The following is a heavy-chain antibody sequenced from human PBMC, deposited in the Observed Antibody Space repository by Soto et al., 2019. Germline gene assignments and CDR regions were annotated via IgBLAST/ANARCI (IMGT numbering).Heavy chain of an antibody. J-gene: IGHJ4*02. CDR3: ARQAAAGNPGDY. CDR1: GYTFTDYT. D-gene: IGHD6-13*01. V-gene: IGHV1-3*04. Sequence: VQLLQSGAEVKQPGASVKVSCKASGYTFTDYTIHWARQAPGQRLEWMGWINTGNDNTKYSQEFQGRVTIARDTSATTAYMELSGLRSEDTAVYYCARQAAAGNPGDYWGQGTLVTVSS. CDR2: INTGNDNT.